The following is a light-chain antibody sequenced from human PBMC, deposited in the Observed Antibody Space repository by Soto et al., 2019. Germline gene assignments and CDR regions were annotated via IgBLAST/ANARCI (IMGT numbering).Light chain of an antibody. CDR2: EVS. Sequence: QSALTQPPSVSGSPGQSVTISCTGTSSDVGYYDRVSWYQQPPGTAPKLMIYEVSNRPSGVPDRFSGSKSGNTASLTISGLQAEDEADYYCSSYTSSNTLVFGGGTKVTVL. J-gene: IGLJ2*01. CDR1: SSDVGYYDR. CDR3: SSYTSSNTLV. V-gene: IGLV2-18*02.